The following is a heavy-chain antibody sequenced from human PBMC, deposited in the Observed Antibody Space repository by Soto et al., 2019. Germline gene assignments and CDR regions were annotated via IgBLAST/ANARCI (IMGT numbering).Heavy chain of an antibody. J-gene: IGHJ4*02. CDR3: ATSLSTYYDFWSGPDY. V-gene: IGHV1-18*01. CDR1: GYTFTSYG. D-gene: IGHD3-3*01. Sequence: ASVKVSCKASGYTFTSYGISWVRQAPGQGPEWMGWISAYNGNTNYAQKLQGRVTMTTDTSTSTAYMELRSLRSDDTAVYYCATSLSTYYDFWSGPDYWGQGTLVTVSS. CDR2: ISAYNGNT.